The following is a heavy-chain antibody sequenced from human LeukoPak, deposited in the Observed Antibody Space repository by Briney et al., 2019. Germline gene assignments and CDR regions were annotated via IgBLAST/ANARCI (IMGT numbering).Heavy chain of an antibody. CDR3: ARGITMIVGSYYYYMDV. CDR1: GGAFMTYA. CDR2: IIPVFDTA. Sequence: SVKVSCKTSGGAFMTYAISWVRQAPGQGLEWMGGIIPVFDTAHYAQKFQGRVTITADKSTSTAYMELSSLRSEDTAVYYCARGITMIVGSYYYYMDVWGKGTTVTVSS. J-gene: IGHJ6*03. V-gene: IGHV1-69*06. D-gene: IGHD3-22*01.